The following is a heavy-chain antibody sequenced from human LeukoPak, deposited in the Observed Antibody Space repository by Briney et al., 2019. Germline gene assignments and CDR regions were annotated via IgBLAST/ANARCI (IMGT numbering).Heavy chain of an antibody. J-gene: IGHJ4*02. Sequence: ETLSLTCTVSGYSISSGYYWGWIRQPPGKGLEWVGRIKSKTYGGTTDYAAPVKGRFINSRDDSKNTLYVQMNSLKSEDTAVYYCTAFESGGFYWGQGTLVTVSS. D-gene: IGHD2-15*01. CDR3: TAFESGGFY. V-gene: IGHV3-15*01. CDR1: GYSISSGYY. CDR2: IKSKTYGGTT.